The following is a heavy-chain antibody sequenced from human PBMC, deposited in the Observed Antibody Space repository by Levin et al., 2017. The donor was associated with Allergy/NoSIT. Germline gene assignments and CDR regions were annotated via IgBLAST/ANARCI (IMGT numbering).Heavy chain of an antibody. Sequence: ASVKVSCKASGYTFTFYGISWVRQAPGQGLEWMGWISPYNGDTNYAQNRQDRVTMTTDTSTSTAHMELRSLRSDDTAVYYCAREMAETAADTFDFWGQGTMVTVSS. CDR3: AREMAETAADTFDF. D-gene: IGHD2-8*01. CDR1: GYTFTFYG. J-gene: IGHJ3*01. V-gene: IGHV1-18*01. CDR2: ISPYNGDT.